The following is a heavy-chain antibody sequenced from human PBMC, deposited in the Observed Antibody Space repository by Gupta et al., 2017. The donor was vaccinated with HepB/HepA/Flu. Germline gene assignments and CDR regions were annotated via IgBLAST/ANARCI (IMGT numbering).Heavy chain of an antibody. V-gene: IGHV3-48*03. Sequence: DVQLVESGGDLVQPGGPLTLSCTASGFNFETHEFKWVRQAPGKGLEWLSYISTSGDVTDYAASVEGRFTISRDNARNSAYLQMNSLRGDDTAIYYCARRQPYCGMDVWGQGTTVTVSS. CDR2: ISTSGDVT. CDR3: ARRQPYCGMDV. CDR1: GFNFETHE. D-gene: IGHD5-18*01. J-gene: IGHJ6*02.